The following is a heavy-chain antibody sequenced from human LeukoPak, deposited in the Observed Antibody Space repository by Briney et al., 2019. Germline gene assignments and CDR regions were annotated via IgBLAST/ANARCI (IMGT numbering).Heavy chain of an antibody. J-gene: IGHJ3*01. V-gene: IGHV3-30*18. CDR1: GFTFSSYG. D-gene: IGHD4-17*01. Sequence: GGSLRLSCAASGFTFSSYGMHWVRQAPGKGLEWVAVISYDGSNKYYADSVKGRFTISRDNSKNTLYLQMNSLRAEDTAVYYCAKDHGDYFSWGQGTMVTVSS. CDR2: ISYDGSNK. CDR3: AKDHGDYFS.